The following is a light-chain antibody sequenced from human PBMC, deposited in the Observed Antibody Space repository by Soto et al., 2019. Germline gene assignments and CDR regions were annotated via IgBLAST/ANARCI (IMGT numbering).Light chain of an antibody. CDR2: GAS. V-gene: IGKV3-15*01. J-gene: IGKJ1*01. CDR1: QSVSSN. Sequence: EIVMTQSPATLSVSPGERATLSCRASQSVSSNLAWYQQKPGQAPRLLIYGASTRATGVPARFSGSGSGTAFTLSISSLQSEDFAVDVFQQYNNWPTVGKGTKVEIK. CDR3: QQYNNWPT.